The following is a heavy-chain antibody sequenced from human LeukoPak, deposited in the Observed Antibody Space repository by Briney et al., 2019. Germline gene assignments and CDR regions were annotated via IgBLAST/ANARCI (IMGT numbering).Heavy chain of an antibody. Sequence: PSETLSLTCAVYGGSFSGYYWSWIRQPPGKGLEWIGEINHSGSTNYNPSLKSRVTISVDTSKTQFSLKLRSVTAADTAVYYCARYPGLEGAGSKGAFDYWGQGTLVTVSS. CDR2: INHSGST. J-gene: IGHJ4*02. CDR3: ARYPGLEGAGSKGAFDY. CDR1: GGSFSGYY. D-gene: IGHD3-10*01. V-gene: IGHV4-34*01.